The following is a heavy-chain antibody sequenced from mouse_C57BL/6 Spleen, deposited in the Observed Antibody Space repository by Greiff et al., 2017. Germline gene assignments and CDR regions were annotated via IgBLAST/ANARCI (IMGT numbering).Heavy chain of an antibody. D-gene: IGHD2-1*01. CDR3: ARLGYGNLYWYFDV. V-gene: IGHV1-69*01. J-gene: IGHJ1*03. CDR1: GYTFTSYW. Sequence: VQLQQSGAELVMPGASVKLSCKASGYTFTSYWMHWVKQRPGQGLEWIGEIDPSDSYTNYNQKFKGKSTLTVDKSSSTAYMQLSSLTSEDSAVYYCARLGYGNLYWYFDVWGTGTTVTVSS. CDR2: IDPSDSYT.